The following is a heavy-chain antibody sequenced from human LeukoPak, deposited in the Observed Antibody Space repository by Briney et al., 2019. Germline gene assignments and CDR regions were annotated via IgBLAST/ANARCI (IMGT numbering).Heavy chain of an antibody. J-gene: IGHJ4*02. V-gene: IGHV3-66*01. CDR2: IYSGGTT. Sequence: GGSLRLSCAASGFTVSSNYMTWVRQAPGKGLEWVSVIYSGGTTYYADSVKGRFTISRDNSKDTLYLQMDSLRAEDTAVYYCARGKYDTSGYFPHYFDYWGQGTLVTVSS. CDR3: ARGKYDTSGYFPHYFDY. D-gene: IGHD3-22*01. CDR1: GFTVSSNY.